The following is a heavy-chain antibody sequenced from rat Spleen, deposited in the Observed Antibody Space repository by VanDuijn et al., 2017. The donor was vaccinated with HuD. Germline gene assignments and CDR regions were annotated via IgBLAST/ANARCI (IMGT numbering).Heavy chain of an antibody. CDR1: GFTFSNYD. Sequence: EVQLVESGGGLVQPGRSLKLSCVASGFTFSNYDMAWVRQAPKKGLEWVATISYDGSSTYYRDSVKGRFTISRDNAKSTLYLQMDSLRSEDTATYYCERQWDYWGQRVMVTVSS. J-gene: IGHJ2*01. V-gene: IGHV5-7*01. CDR2: ISYDGSST. CDR3: ERQWDY.